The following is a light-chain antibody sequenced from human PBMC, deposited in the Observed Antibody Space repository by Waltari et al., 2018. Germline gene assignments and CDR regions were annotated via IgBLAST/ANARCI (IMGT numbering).Light chain of an antibody. Sequence: EIVMTQSPATLSVSPGERATLPCRASQSVSSNLAWYQQKPGQAPRRPIYGSSTRATGIPARFRGSGSGTEFTLTISSLQSEDFAVYYCQQYNNWPPLAFGQGTKVEIK. CDR2: GSS. CDR1: QSVSSN. V-gene: IGKV3-15*01. CDR3: QQYNNWPPLA. J-gene: IGKJ1*01.